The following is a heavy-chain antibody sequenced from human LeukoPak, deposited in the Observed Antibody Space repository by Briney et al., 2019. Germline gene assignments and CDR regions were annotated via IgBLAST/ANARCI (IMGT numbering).Heavy chain of an antibody. D-gene: IGHD6-13*01. Sequence: PSETLSLTCTVSGGSISSYYWSWIRQPPGKGLDWIGYIYYSGTTNYNPSLKSRVTISVDTSKNQFSLKLNSVTAADTAVYYCVRDPRHSSRGNWFDPWGQGTLVTVSS. CDR2: IYYSGTT. J-gene: IGHJ5*02. CDR1: GGSISSYY. CDR3: VRDPRHSSRGNWFDP. V-gene: IGHV4-59*01.